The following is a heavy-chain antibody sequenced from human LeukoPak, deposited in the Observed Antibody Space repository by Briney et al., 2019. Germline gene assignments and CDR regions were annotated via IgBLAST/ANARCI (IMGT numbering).Heavy chain of an antibody. CDR1: GFTFSSYS. CDR3: ARDSPAYYYDSSGYYPDY. D-gene: IGHD3-22*01. CDR2: ISSSSSYI. Sequence: GGSLRLSCAASGFTFSSYSMNWVRQAPGKGLEWFSSISSSSSYIYYADSVKGRFTISRDNAKNSLYLQMNSLRAEDTAVYYCARDSPAYYYDSSGYYPDYWGQGTLVTVSS. J-gene: IGHJ4*02. V-gene: IGHV3-21*01.